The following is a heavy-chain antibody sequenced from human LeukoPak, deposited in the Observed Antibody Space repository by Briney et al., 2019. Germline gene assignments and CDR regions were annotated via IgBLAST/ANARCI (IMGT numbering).Heavy chain of an antibody. Sequence: GGSLRLSCAASGFTFSRYALHWVRQAPGKGLEWVAVISYDGSNKYYADSVKGRFTISRDNSKNTLYLQMNSLRAEDTAVYYCARGGEYSGYDPRLGYWGQGTLVTVSS. CDR2: ISYDGSNK. V-gene: IGHV3-30-3*01. CDR1: GFTFSRYA. J-gene: IGHJ4*02. D-gene: IGHD5-12*01. CDR3: ARGGEYSGYDPRLGY.